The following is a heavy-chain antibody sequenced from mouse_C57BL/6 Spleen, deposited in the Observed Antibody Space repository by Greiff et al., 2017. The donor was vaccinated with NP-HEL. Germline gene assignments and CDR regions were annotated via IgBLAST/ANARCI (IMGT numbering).Heavy chain of an antibody. D-gene: IGHD1-1*01. CDR2: INPNNGGT. J-gene: IGHJ3*01. V-gene: IGHV1-18*01. Sequence: EVQLQQSGPELVKPGASVKIPCKASGYTFTDYNMDWVKQSNGKSLEWIGDINPNNGGTIYNQKFKGKATLTVEKSSSTAYMELRSLTSEENAVYYCARNYGSTWTYWGQGTLVTVSA. CDR1: GYTFTDYN. CDR3: ARNYGSTWTY.